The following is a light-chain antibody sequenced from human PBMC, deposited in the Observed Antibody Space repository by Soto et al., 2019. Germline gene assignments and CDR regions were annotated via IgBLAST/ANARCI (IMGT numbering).Light chain of an antibody. CDR2: GAS. V-gene: IGKV3-15*01. CDR1: QTVSSN. J-gene: IGKJ1*01. Sequence: EIVMTQSPATLSVSPGERATLSCRASQTVSSNLAWYQQRPGQAPRLLIYGASTRATDIPARFSGSGSETEFTLTISSLKSEDFAVYYCQHYSNWQTWTFGQGTRVDMK. CDR3: QHYSNWQTWT.